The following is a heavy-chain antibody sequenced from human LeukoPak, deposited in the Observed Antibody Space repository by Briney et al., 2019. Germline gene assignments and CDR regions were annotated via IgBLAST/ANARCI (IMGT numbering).Heavy chain of an antibody. CDR3: AKDFPVVVPAAMNAFDI. Sequence: PGGSLRLSCAASGFTFSSYWMSWVRQAPGKGLEWVAFIRYDGSNKYYADSVKGRFTISRDNSKNTLYLQMNSLRAEDTAVYYCAKDFPVVVPAAMNAFDIWGQGTMVTVSS. J-gene: IGHJ3*02. CDR1: GFTFSSYW. V-gene: IGHV3-30*02. D-gene: IGHD2-2*01. CDR2: IRYDGSNK.